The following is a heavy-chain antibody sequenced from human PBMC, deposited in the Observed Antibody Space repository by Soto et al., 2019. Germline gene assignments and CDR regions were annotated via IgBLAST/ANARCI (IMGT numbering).Heavy chain of an antibody. D-gene: IGHD6-19*01. CDR2: ISAYNGNT. V-gene: IGHV1-18*01. J-gene: IGHJ4*02. CDR1: GYTFTSYG. CDR3: AGEEFGSGWDPFDY. Sequence: QVQLVQSGAEVKKPGASVKVSCKASGYTFTSYGISWVPQAPGQGLEWMGWISAYNGNTTYAQKLQGRVTMTTDASTSTAYMEMRSLRSDDTAVYYCAGEEFGSGWDPFDYWGQGTLVPVSS.